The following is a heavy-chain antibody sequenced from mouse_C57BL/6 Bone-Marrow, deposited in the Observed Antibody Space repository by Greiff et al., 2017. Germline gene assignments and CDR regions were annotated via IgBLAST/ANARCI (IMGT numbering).Heavy chain of an antibody. CDR2: IYPRDGST. CDR3: ARLEFDGSSGDWYFDV. D-gene: IGHD1-1*01. J-gene: IGHJ1*03. CDR1: GYTFTSYD. Sequence: VHLVESGPELVKPGASVKLSCKASGYTFTSYDINWVKQRPGQGLEWIGWIYPRDGSTKYNEKFKGKATLTVDPSSSTAYMELHSLTSEDSAVYFCARLEFDGSSGDWYFDVWGRGTTVTVSS. V-gene: IGHV1-85*01.